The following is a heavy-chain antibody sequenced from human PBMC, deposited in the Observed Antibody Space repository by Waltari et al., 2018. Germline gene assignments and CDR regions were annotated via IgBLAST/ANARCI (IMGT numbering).Heavy chain of an antibody. V-gene: IGHV5-51*01. J-gene: IGHJ3*02. CDR2: IYPGDSDT. CDR3: ARRRGGSTYYQDDAFEM. CDR1: GYTRFRHG. D-gene: IGHD3-22*01. Sequence: EVQLGQSGAEVMKPGESLKISVMGSGYTRFRHGTVGVRQRPGKGLEWMGIIYPGDSDTRYSPSFQGHVTFSVDKSISAAFLEWSSLKASDTAMYYCARRRGGSTYYQDDAFEMWGQGTMVTVSS.